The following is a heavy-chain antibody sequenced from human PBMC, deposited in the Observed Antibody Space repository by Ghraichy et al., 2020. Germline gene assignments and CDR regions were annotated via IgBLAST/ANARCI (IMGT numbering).Heavy chain of an antibody. Sequence: GGSLRLSCAASGFTFSSYSMNWVRQAPGKGLEWVSYISSSSSTIYYADSVKGRFTISRDNAKNSLYLQMNSLRDEDTAVYYCASTYSSGWYYFDYWGQGTLVTVSS. CDR3: ASTYSSGWYYFDY. D-gene: IGHD6-19*01. J-gene: IGHJ4*02. V-gene: IGHV3-48*02. CDR2: ISSSSSTI. CDR1: GFTFSSYS.